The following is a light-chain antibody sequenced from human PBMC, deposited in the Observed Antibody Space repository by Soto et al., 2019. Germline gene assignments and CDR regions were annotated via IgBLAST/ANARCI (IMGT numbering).Light chain of an antibody. Sequence: IVLTQSPGTVSLSPGERATVSCRASQSVSSSYLAWYQQKPGQAPRLLIYGASSRATGIPDRFSGSGSGTDFTLTISRLEPEDFAVYYCQQYGSSSITFGQGTRLEI. CDR2: GAS. CDR3: QQYGSSSIT. V-gene: IGKV3-20*01. J-gene: IGKJ5*01. CDR1: QSVSSSY.